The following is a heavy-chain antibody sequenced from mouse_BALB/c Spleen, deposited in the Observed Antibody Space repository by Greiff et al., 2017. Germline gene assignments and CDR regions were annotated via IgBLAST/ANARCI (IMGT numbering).Heavy chain of an antibody. V-gene: IGHV3-8*02. CDR1: GDSITSGY. CDR2: ISYSGST. J-gene: IGHJ2*01. CDR3: AREGGFDY. Sequence: EVKLMESGPSLVKPSQTLSLTCSVTGDSITSGYWNWIRKFPGKQLEYMGYISYSGSTYYNPSLKSRISITRDTTNNQYYLQLNSVTTEDTATYYCAREGGFDYWGQGTTVTVSS.